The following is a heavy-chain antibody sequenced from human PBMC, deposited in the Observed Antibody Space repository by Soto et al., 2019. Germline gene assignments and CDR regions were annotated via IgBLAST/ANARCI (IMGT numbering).Heavy chain of an antibody. D-gene: IGHD3-10*01. Sequence: QPGRSLRLSCAASGFTFSDSAMHWVRQAAGKGLEWVGRIRSKANTYATSYAASVKGRFTISSDDSRNMAFLHMNSLKTEDTAVYYCTLLGSNWGQGTPVTVSS. V-gene: IGHV3-73*01. CDR2: IRSKANTYAT. CDR1: GFTFSDSA. J-gene: IGHJ4*02. CDR3: TLLGSN.